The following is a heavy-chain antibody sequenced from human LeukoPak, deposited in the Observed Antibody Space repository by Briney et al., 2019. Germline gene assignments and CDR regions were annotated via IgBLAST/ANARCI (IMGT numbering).Heavy chain of an antibody. Sequence: PSETLSLTCGVSGGSITNTNYWTWVRQPPGKGLEWIGEVNLQGSTNYNPSLMGRVAIAVDTSENHISLQLTSVTAADTAVYYCAREGGPYRPLDYSGQGTLVIVPP. CDR1: GGSITNTNY. CDR2: VNLQGST. J-gene: IGHJ4*02. V-gene: IGHV4-4*02. CDR3: AREGGPYRPLDY.